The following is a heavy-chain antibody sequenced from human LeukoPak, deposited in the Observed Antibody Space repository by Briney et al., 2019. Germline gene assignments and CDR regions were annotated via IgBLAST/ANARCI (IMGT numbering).Heavy chain of an antibody. CDR2: INPNSGGT. D-gene: IGHD3-22*01. V-gene: IGHV1-2*04. CDR1: GYTFTGYY. CDR3: ARGPMAYYYDSSGYSDY. Sequence: ASVKVSCKASGYTFTGYYMHWVRQAPGQGLEWMGWINPNSGGTNYAQKFQGWVTMTRDTSISTAYMELSRLRSDDTAVYYCARGPMAYYYDSSGYSDYWGQGTLVTVSS. J-gene: IGHJ4*02.